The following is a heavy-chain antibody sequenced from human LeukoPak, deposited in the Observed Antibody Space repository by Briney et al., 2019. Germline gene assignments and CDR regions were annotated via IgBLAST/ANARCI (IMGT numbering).Heavy chain of an antibody. CDR1: GYTFTGYY. D-gene: IGHD6-13*01. V-gene: IGHV1-2*02. Sequence: ASVKVSCKASGYTFTGYYMHWVRQAPGQGLEWMGWINPNSGGTNYAQKFQGRVTMTRNTSISTAYMELSSLRSEDTAVYYCARGPYSSSWYYYYYYMDVWGKGTTVTISS. CDR2: INPNSGGT. J-gene: IGHJ6*03. CDR3: ARGPYSSSWYYYYYYMDV.